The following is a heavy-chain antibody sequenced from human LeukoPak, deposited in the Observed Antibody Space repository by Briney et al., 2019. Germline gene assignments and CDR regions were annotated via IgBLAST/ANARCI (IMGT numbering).Heavy chain of an antibody. J-gene: IGHJ6*03. Sequence: SETLSLTCTVSGDSISGFYWSWIRQPPGKGLEWIGYIYYSGSTNFNPSLKSRVTMSIDTSKSQFSLKLTSVTAADTAVYYCARYSNYYYYYMDVWGKGTTVTVSS. CDR1: GDSISGFY. D-gene: IGHD4-11*01. CDR3: ARYSNYYYYYMDV. V-gene: IGHV4-59*12. CDR2: IYYSGST.